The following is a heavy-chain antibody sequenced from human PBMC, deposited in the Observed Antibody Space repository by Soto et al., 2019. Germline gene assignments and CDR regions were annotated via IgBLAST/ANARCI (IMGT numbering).Heavy chain of an antibody. CDR2: ISSNSGYT. J-gene: IGHJ4*02. Sequence: PWGSLLLTCVSSVFRFSDYTMNWVRQVPGKGLEWVSSISSNSGYTLYTDSVKGQFTISRDNAKSSLYLQMSSLRDEDTAVYYCTRGSYGAYDYWGQGTLVTVSS. CDR1: VFRFSDYT. D-gene: IGHD4-17*01. V-gene: IGHV3-21*06. CDR3: TRGSYGAYDY.